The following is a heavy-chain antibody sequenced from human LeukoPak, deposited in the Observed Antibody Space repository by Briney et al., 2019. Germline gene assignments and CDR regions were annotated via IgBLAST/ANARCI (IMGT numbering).Heavy chain of an antibody. Sequence: ASVKVSCKASGYTFTSYDINWVRQATGQGLEWMGWMNPNSGNTGYAQKFQGRVTMTRNTSISTAYMELSSLRSEDTAVYYCVSFRIAPDSWAFDIWGQGTMVTVSS. D-gene: IGHD6-13*01. V-gene: IGHV1-8*01. J-gene: IGHJ3*02. CDR3: VSFRIAPDSWAFDI. CDR1: GYTFTSYD. CDR2: MNPNSGNT.